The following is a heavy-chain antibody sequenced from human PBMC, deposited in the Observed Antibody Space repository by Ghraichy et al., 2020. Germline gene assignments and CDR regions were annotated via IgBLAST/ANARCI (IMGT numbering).Heavy chain of an antibody. V-gene: IGHV1-3*01. CDR3: ARVGGSYYYPWAIDAFDI. D-gene: IGHD1-26*01. CDR2: INAGNGNT. CDR1: GYTFTSYA. Sequence: ASVKVSCKASGYTFTSYAMHWVRQAPGQRLEWMGWINAGNGNTKYSQKFQGRVTITRDTSASTAYMELSSLRSEDTAVYYCARVGGSYYYPWAIDAFDIWGQGTMVTVSS. J-gene: IGHJ3*02.